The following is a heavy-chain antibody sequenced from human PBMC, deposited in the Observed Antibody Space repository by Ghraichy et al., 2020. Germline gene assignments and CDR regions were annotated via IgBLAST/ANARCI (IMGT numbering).Heavy chain of an antibody. V-gene: IGHV4-39*01. CDR2: VSYSGST. CDR3: ARLAYYGSGSNRAY. Sequence: SETLSLTCTVSGGSISSSPYYWGWICQPPGKGLEWIMSVSYSGSTYYNPALTSRVTISVDTSKNQFSLKLSSVRAADTAMYYCARLAYYGSGSNRAYWGQRTLVTVPS. D-gene: IGHD3-10*01. CDR1: GGSISSSPYY. J-gene: IGHJ4*02.